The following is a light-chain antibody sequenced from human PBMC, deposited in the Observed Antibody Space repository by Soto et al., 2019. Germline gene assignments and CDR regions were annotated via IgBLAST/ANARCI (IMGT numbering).Light chain of an antibody. V-gene: IGLV1-40*02. CDR1: SSNIGAGYD. CDR2: GTT. J-gene: IGLJ1*01. Sequence: SVVTQPPSVSGAPGQRVTISCTGSSSNIGAGYDVHWYQQLPGTAPKLIIYGTTNRPSGVPDRFSGSKSGTSASLAITGLQAEDEADYYCQSYDGTLSGSYVFGIGTTVTVL. CDR3: QSYDGTLSGSYV.